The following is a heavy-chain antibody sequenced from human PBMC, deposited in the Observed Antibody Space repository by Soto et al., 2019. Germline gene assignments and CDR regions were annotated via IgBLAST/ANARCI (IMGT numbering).Heavy chain of an antibody. D-gene: IGHD3-10*02. CDR3: AREMFGWFDP. CDR1: GFTFSTYS. V-gene: IGHV3-48*01. Sequence: GGSMRLSCAAAGFTFSTYSMTWVRQAPGKGLEWVSYISSSSGTIHYADSVKGRFTISRDNAKNSLYLQMNSLRAEDTAVYYCAREMFGWFDPWGQGTLVTVSS. J-gene: IGHJ5*02. CDR2: ISSSSGTI.